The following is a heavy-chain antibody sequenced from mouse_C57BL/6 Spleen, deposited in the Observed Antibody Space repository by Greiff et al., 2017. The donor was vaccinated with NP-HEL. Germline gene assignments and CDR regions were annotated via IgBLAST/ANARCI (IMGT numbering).Heavy chain of an antibody. Sequence: EVNVVESGGGLVKPGGSLKLSCAASGFTFSDYGMHWVRQAPEKGLEWVAYISSGSSTIYYADTVKGRFTISRDNAKHTLFLQMTMLRSEDTAMYYCANSYYYGSGYALDYWGQGTSVTVSS. CDR3: ANSYYYGSGYALDY. CDR1: GFTFSDYG. D-gene: IGHD1-1*01. J-gene: IGHJ4*01. CDR2: ISSGSSTI. V-gene: IGHV5-17*01.